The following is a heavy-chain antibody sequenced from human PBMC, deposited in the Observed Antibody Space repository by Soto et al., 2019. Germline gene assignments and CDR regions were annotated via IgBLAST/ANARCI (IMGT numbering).Heavy chain of an antibody. V-gene: IGHV4-31*03. D-gene: IGHD4-17*01. J-gene: IGHJ6*02. CDR2: IYYSGST. Sequence: PSETLSLTCTVSGGSISSGGYYWSWIRQHPGKGLEWIGYIYYSGSTYYNPSLKSRVTISVDTSKNQFSLKLSSVTAADTAVYYCARDVHDYGDSDYYYYGMDVWGQGTTVTVSS. CDR3: ARDVHDYGDSDYYYYGMDV. CDR1: GGSISSGGYY.